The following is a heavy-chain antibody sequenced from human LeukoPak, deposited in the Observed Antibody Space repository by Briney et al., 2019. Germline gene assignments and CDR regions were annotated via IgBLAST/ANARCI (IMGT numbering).Heavy chain of an antibody. Sequence: GGSLRLSCAASGFTFSSYGMSWVRQAPGKGLEWVSAISGSGGSTYYTDSVKGRFTISRDNSKNTLYLQMNSLRAEDTAVYYCAKVSMTTVSYGYWGQGALVTVSS. V-gene: IGHV3-23*01. J-gene: IGHJ4*02. CDR2: ISGSGGST. D-gene: IGHD4-17*01. CDR1: GFTFSSYG. CDR3: AKVSMTTVSYGY.